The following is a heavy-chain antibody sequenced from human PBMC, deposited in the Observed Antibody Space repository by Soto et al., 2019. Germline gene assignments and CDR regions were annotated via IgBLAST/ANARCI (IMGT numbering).Heavy chain of an antibody. CDR1: GFTFDDYA. V-gene: IGHV3-9*01. CDR3: AKDRISIAVAGPFSYGMDV. J-gene: IGHJ6*02. Sequence: EVQLVESGGGLVQSGRSLRLSCAASGFTFDDYAMHWVRQAPGKGLEWVSGISWNNGNIGYADSVKGRFTISRDNAKNSLYLQMTSLRAEDTALYYCAKDRISIAVAGPFSYGMDVWGQGTTVTVSS. CDR2: ISWNNGNI. D-gene: IGHD6-19*01.